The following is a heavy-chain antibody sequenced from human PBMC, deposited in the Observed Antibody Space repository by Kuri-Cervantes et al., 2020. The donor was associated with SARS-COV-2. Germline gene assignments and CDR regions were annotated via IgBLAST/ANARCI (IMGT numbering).Heavy chain of an antibody. CDR1: GFTFSSYG. J-gene: IGHJ4*02. Sequence: GESPKISCAASGFTFSSYGMHWVRQAPGKGLEWVAVISYDGSNKYYADSVKGRFTISRDNSKNTLYLQMNSLRAEDTAVYYCAKGPGSGWYYFDYWGQGTLVTVSS. V-gene: IGHV3-30*18. CDR2: ISYDGSNK. D-gene: IGHD6-19*01. CDR3: AKGPGSGWYYFDY.